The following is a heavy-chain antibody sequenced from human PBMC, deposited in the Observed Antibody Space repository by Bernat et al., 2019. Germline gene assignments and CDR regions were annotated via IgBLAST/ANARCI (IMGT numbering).Heavy chain of an antibody. CDR1: GFTFSSYG. CDR3: AKCQAERWLQLPTGA. D-gene: IGHD5-24*01. Sequence: QVQLVESGGGVVQPGGSLRLSCAASGFTFSSYGMHWVRQAPGKGLEWVAFIRYDGSNKYYADSVKGRFTSTRDNSKNTLYLQMNSLRAEDTAVYYRAKCQAERWLQLPTGAWGQGTLVTVSS. CDR2: IRYDGSNK. V-gene: IGHV3-30*02. J-gene: IGHJ4*02.